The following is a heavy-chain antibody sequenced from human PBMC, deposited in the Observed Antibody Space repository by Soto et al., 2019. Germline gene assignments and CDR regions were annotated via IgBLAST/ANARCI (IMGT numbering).Heavy chain of an antibody. D-gene: IGHD3-22*01. Sequence: SETLSLTCTVSGGSVSSDNYYWSWIRQSPGKGLEWIGYIYYSGSTYSNPSLNGRVTISVDTPKNQFSLKLSSVTAADTALYFCARHYYDSSAHHFVGLDYWGQGTLVTVSS. V-gene: IGHV4-30-4*01. CDR1: GGSVSSDNYY. J-gene: IGHJ4*02. CDR2: IYYSGST. CDR3: ARHYYDSSAHHFVGLDY.